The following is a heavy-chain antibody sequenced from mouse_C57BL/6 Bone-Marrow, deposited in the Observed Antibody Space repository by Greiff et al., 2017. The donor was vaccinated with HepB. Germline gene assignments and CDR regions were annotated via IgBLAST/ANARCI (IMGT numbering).Heavy chain of an antibody. CDR3: TRPAVGAPFDY. D-gene: IGHD1-1*01. CDR2: IYPGNSET. CDR1: GYTFTSYW. J-gene: IGHJ2*01. V-gene: IGHV1-5*01. Sequence: VHVKQSGTVLARPGASVKMSCKTSGYTFTSYWMHWVKQRPGQGLEWIGAIYPGNSETSYNQKFKGKATLTAVTSASTAYMELSSLTNEDSAVYYCTRPAVGAPFDYWGQGTTLTVSS.